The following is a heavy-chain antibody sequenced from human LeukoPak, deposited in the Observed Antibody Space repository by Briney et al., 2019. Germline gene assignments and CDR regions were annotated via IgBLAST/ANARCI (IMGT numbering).Heavy chain of an antibody. Sequence: KPSETLSLTCTVSGDSISSSSSYWGRIRQPPGEGLEWIGSIYYSGSTYYNTSLKSRVTISVDTSKNQFSLRLNSVTAADTAVYYCARRQGANSDYDFYYYYYMDVWGKGTTVTISS. CDR1: GDSISSSSSY. J-gene: IGHJ6*03. V-gene: IGHV4-39*01. CDR3: ARRQGANSDYDFYYYYYMDV. CDR2: IYYSGST. D-gene: IGHD5-12*01.